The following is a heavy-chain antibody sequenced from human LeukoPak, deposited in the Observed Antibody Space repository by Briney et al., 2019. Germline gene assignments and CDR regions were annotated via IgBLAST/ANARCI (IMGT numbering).Heavy chain of an antibody. CDR1: GFTFSSYA. Sequence: GGSLRLSCAASGFTFSSYAMHWVRQAPGKGLKWVANIKQDGSEKYYVDSVKGRFTISRDNAKNSLFLQMNSLRAEDTAVYYCARGYRIVDLFCALLWGQGTMVTVSS. D-gene: IGHD1-26*01. CDR3: ARGYRIVDLFCALL. V-gene: IGHV3-7*01. J-gene: IGHJ3*01. CDR2: IKQDGSEK.